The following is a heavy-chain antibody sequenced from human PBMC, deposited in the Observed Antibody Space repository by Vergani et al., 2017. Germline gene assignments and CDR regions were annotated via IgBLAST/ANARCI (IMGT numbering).Heavy chain of an antibody. CDR1: GFTFSSYA. CDR3: TTHDYSNLFRSDY. Sequence: VQLVESGGGVVQPGRSLRLSCAASGFTFSSYAMHWVRQAPGKGLEWVSSISSSSSYIYYADSVKGRFTISRDNAKNSLYLQMNSLKTEDTAVYYCTTHDYSNLFRSDYWGQGTLVTVSS. J-gene: IGHJ4*02. D-gene: IGHD4-11*01. CDR2: ISSSSSYI. V-gene: IGHV3-21*03.